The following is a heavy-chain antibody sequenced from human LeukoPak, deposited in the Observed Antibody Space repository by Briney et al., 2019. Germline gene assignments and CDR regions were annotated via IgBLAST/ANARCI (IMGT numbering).Heavy chain of an antibody. D-gene: IGHD6-19*01. CDR1: GFTFDRFA. CDR2: ISTSGNT. CDR3: AKDHDSTGLYQDRDH. V-gene: IGHV3-23*01. Sequence: GGSLILSCAASGFTFDRFAMNWVRQAPGKGLEWVSTISTSGNTHYADSVKGRFTISRDNSKNTLYLHMNSLRADDTATYYCAKDHDSTGLYQDRDHWGQGTPVTISS. J-gene: IGHJ4*02.